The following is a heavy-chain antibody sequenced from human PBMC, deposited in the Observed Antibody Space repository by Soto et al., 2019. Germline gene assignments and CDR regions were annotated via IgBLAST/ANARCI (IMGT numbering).Heavy chain of an antibody. D-gene: IGHD5-12*01. V-gene: IGHV4-30-4*01. CDR2: IYYSGST. CDR3: ARVQMATILHAFDI. J-gene: IGHJ3*02. CDR1: GGSISSGDYY. Sequence: TLSPTCTVSGGSISSGDYYWSWIRQPPGKGLEWIGYIYYSGSTYYNPSLKSRVTISVDTSKNQFSLKLSSVTAADTAVYYCARVQMATILHAFDIWGQGTMVTVSS.